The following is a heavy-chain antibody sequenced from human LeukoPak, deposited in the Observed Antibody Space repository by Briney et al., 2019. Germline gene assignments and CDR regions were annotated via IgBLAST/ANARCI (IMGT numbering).Heavy chain of an antibody. V-gene: IGHV4-59*01. Sequence: SETLSLTCSVSGDSISSYYWSWIRQPPGKGLEWIGFIYYSGSTNYNPSLKSRVIMSVDTSKNQFSLKLSSVTAADTAAYYCARGEYYFDYWGQGTLVTVSS. D-gene: IGHD3-10*01. CDR3: ARGEYYFDY. CDR2: IYYSGST. CDR1: GDSISSYY. J-gene: IGHJ4*02.